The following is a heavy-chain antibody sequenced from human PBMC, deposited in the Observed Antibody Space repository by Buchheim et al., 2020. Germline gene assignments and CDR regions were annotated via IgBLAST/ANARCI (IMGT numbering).Heavy chain of an antibody. Sequence: QVQLQQWGAGLLKPSETLSLTCAVYGGSFSGYYWSWIRQPPGKGLEWIGEINHSGSTNYNPSLKSRVTISVDTSKNQFSLKLSSVTAAETAVYYCARGGSGYYYVGFWFDPWGQGNL. CDR2: INHSGST. CDR3: ARGGSGYYYVGFWFDP. D-gene: IGHD3-22*01. V-gene: IGHV4-34*01. CDR1: GGSFSGYY. J-gene: IGHJ5*02.